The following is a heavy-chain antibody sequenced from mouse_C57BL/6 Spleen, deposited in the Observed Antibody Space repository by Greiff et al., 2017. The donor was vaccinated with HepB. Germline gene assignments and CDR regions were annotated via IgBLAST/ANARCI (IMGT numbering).Heavy chain of an antibody. CDR1: GYTFTSYW. D-gene: IGHD3-2*02. CDR2: IDPSDSYT. Sequence: QVQLQQPGAELVKPGASVKLSCKASGYTFTSYWMQWVKQRPGQGLEWIGEIDPSDSYTNYNQKFKGKATLTVDTSSSTAYMQLSSLTSEDSAVYYGARGSSGYPQPTWFAYRGQGTLVTVSA. V-gene: IGHV1-50*01. J-gene: IGHJ3*01. CDR3: ARGSSGYPQPTWFAY.